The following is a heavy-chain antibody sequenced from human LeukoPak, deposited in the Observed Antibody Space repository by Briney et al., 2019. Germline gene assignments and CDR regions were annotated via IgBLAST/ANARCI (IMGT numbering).Heavy chain of an antibody. CDR2: ISGSGTST. CDR1: GFTFSSYA. CDR3: AKRDSGSHYVDY. V-gene: IGHV3-23*01. J-gene: IGHJ4*02. D-gene: IGHD1-26*01. Sequence: GGSLRLSCAASGFTFSSYAMTWVRQAPGKGLEWVSAISGSGTSTYYADSVKGWFTISRDNSKNTLYLQMNSLRAEDTAVYYCAKRDSGSHYVDYWGQGTLVTVSS.